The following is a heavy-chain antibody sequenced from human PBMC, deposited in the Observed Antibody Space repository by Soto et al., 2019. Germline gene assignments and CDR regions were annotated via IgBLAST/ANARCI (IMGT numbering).Heavy chain of an antibody. J-gene: IGHJ5*02. CDR1: GGSISSYY. CDR3: ARSGVTGIVIPSHWFDP. CDR2: IYTSGST. V-gene: IGHV4-4*07. Sequence: SETLSLTCTVSGGSISSYYWSWIRQPAGKGLEWIGRIYTSGSTYYNPALNNRISLSLDTSQNQFSLKLLSVTAADTAIYYCARSGVTGIVIPSHWFDPWGQGTLVTVSS. D-gene: IGHD2-21*02.